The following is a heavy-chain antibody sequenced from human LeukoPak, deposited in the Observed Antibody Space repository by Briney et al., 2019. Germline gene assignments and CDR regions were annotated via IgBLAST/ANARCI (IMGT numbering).Heavy chain of an antibody. J-gene: IGHJ4*02. CDR2: ISYDGSNK. V-gene: IGHV3-30-3*01. CDR1: GFTFSSYA. D-gene: IGHD4-17*01. CDR3: ARAAVRLRFPRAHFDY. Sequence: PGGSLRLSCAASGFTFSSYAMHWVRQAPGKGLEWVAVISYDGSNKYYADSVKGRFTISRDNSKNTLYLQMNSLGAEDTAVYYCARAAVRLRFPRAHFDYWGQGTLVTVSS.